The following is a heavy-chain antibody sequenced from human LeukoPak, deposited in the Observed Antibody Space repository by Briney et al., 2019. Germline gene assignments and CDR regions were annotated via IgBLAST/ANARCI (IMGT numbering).Heavy chain of an antibody. CDR3: ARSGERGSYSGLDV. V-gene: IGHV6-1*01. Sequence: SQTLSLTCAISGDSVSSNNAAWNWIRQSPSRGLEGLGRTYYRAKWLNDYVVSVKSRITINADTSKNQFSLLLNSVTPEDTAVYYCARSGERGSYSGLDVWGQGTTVTVSS. J-gene: IGHJ6*02. D-gene: IGHD5-18*01. CDR1: GDSVSSNNAA. CDR2: TYYRAKWLN.